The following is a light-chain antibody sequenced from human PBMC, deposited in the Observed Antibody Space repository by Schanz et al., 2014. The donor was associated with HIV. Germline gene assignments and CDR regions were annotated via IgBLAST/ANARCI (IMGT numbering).Light chain of an antibody. Sequence: QSVLTQPPSASGSPGQSVTISCTGTSSDVGGYKYVSWYQQHPGKAPKLLIYEVSKRPLGVPDRFSGSKSGNTASLTVSRLQAEDEADYYCTSYAATSNVLFGGGTKLTVL. CDR1: SSDVGGYKY. J-gene: IGLJ3*02. CDR2: EVS. V-gene: IGLV2-8*01. CDR3: TSYAATSNVL.